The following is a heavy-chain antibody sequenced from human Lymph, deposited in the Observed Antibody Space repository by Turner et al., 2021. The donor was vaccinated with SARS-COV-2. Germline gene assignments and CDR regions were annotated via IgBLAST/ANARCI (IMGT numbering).Heavy chain of an antibody. D-gene: IGHD6-6*01. CDR1: GFTFSSYA. J-gene: IGHJ6*02. CDR3: ARDFEQLVQFDYYGMDV. V-gene: IGHV3-23*01. Sequence: EVQLLESGGGLVQPGGSLRLSCAASGFTFSSYAMSWVRQAPGKGVEWVSAISGSGGSTYYADSVKGRFTISRDNSKNTLYLQMNSLRAEDTAVYYCARDFEQLVQFDYYGMDVWGQGTTVTVSS. CDR2: ISGSGGST.